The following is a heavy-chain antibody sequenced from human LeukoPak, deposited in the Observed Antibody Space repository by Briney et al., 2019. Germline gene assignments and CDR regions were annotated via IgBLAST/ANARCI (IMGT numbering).Heavy chain of an antibody. J-gene: IGHJ3*01. CDR2: ISGSGDFT. Sequence: GGSLRLSCAASGFTFFSYGMSWVRQAPGKGLEWVSGISGSGDFTSYADSVKGRFTISRDNSKNTLYVQMNSLRVDDTAVYYCAKGGYGDTDDAFDVWGQGAMVTVSS. CDR3: AKGGYGDTDDAFDV. V-gene: IGHV3-23*01. D-gene: IGHD4-17*01. CDR1: GFTFFSYG.